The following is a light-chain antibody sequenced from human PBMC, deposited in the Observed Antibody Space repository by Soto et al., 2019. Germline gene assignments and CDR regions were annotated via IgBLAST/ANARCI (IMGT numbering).Light chain of an antibody. J-gene: IGLJ1*01. CDR3: TSYTSSSTYV. CDR2: DVS. CDR1: SSDVGGYKY. V-gene: IGLV2-14*01. Sequence: LTQPASLSGSPGQSIAISCTGTSSDVGGYKYVSWYQQHPGKAPKLMIYDVSNRPSGVSDRFSGSKSGNTASLTISGLQAEDEADYYCTSYTSSSTYVFGTGTKVTVL.